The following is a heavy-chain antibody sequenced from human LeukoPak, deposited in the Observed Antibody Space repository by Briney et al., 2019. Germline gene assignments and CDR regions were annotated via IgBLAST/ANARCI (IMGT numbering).Heavy chain of an antibody. D-gene: IGHD3-3*01. Sequence: GGSLRLSCAASGFTFSSYSMNWVRQAPGKGLEWVSSISSSSSYIYYADSVKGRFTISRDNAKNSLYLQMNSLRAEDTAVYYCARNYDFWSGYYKDYYYGMDVWGQGTTVTVSS. J-gene: IGHJ6*02. CDR2: ISSSSSYI. V-gene: IGHV3-21*01. CDR3: ARNYDFWSGYYKDYYYGMDV. CDR1: GFTFSSYS.